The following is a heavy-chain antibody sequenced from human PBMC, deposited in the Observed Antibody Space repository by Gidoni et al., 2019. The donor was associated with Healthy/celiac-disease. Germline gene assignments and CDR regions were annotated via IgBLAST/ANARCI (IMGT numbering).Heavy chain of an antibody. D-gene: IGHD6-13*01. CDR2: INHSGST. V-gene: IGHV4-34*01. Sequence: QVQLQQWGAGLLKPSETLSLTCAVYGGSFSGYYWSWIRQPPGKGLEWIGEINHSGSTNYNPSLKSRVTISVDTPKNQFSLKLSSVTAADTAVYYCARGVGFIAAAGRVRWFDPWGQGTLVTVSS. J-gene: IGHJ5*02. CDR1: GGSFSGYY. CDR3: ARGVGFIAAAGRVRWFDP.